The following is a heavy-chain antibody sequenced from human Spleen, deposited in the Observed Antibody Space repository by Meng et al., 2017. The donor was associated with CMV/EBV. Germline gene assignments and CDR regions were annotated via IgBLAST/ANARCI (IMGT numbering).Heavy chain of an antibody. Sequence: GGSLRLSCAASGFTFSSHAMHWVRQAPRKGLECVAFILYDGSGTYYADSVRGRFTISRDNSKNTLYLQMNSLRVEDTAVYYCASGYYYDSSGSYHPAGFDYWGQGTLVTVSS. J-gene: IGHJ4*02. D-gene: IGHD3-22*01. CDR1: GFTFSSHA. V-gene: IGHV3-30*04. CDR2: ILYDGSGT. CDR3: ASGYYYDSSGSYHPAGFDY.